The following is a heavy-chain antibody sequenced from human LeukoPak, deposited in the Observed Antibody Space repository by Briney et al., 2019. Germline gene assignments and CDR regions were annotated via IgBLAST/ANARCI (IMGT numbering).Heavy chain of an antibody. CDR2: INSDGSST. D-gene: IGHD1-26*01. J-gene: IGHJ4*02. CDR1: GLTFSSYW. V-gene: IGHV3-74*01. CDR3: ARRSSGSPPYYFGY. Sequence: HTGGSLRLSGAASGLTFSSYWMHWVLQAPGKGLVWVSRINSDGSSTSYADSVKGRFTISRDNAKNTLYLQMNSLRAEDTAVYYCARRSSGSPPYYFGYWGQGTLVTVSS.